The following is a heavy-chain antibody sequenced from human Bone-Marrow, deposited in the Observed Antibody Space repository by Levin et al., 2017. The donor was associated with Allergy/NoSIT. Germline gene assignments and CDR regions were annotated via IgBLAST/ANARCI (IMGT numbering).Heavy chain of an antibody. CDR1: GYSFTSYY. CDR2: INPSGGST. Sequence: ASVKVSCKASGYSFTSYYMHWVRQAPGQGLEWMGVINPSGGSTTYAQKLQGRITMTRDTSTSTVYMELSSLRSDDTAVYYCARGGILTGYHYYFDCWGQGALVTVSS. J-gene: IGHJ4*02. V-gene: IGHV1-46*01. D-gene: IGHD3-9*01. CDR3: ARGGILTGYHYYFDC.